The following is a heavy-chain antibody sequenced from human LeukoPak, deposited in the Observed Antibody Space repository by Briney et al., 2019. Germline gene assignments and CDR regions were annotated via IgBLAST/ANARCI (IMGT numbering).Heavy chain of an antibody. CDR1: GYTFTSYG. CDR3: ARVPSGSYYYYYGMDV. D-gene: IGHD1-26*01. J-gene: IGHJ6*02. Sequence: ASVKVSCKASGYTFTSYGISWVRQAPGQGLEWMGWSSAYNGNTNYAQKLQGRVTMTTDTSTSTAYMELSSLRSEDTAVYYCARVPSGSYYYYYGMDVWGQGTTVTVSS. V-gene: IGHV1-18*01. CDR2: SSAYNGNT.